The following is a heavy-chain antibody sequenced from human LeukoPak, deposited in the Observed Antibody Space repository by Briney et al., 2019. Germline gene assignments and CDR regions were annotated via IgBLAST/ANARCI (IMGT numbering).Heavy chain of an antibody. D-gene: IGHD5-12*01. V-gene: IGHV4-39*07. CDR3: ARDGGYGGYDDY. Sequence: PSETLSLTCTVSGGPISTSSYYWGWVRQPPGKGLEWIGNIFYSGSTYYSPSLKSRVTISLDTSRNQFSLKLNSVTAADTAVYYCARDGGYGGYDDYWGQGNLVTVSS. J-gene: IGHJ4*02. CDR1: GGPISTSSYY. CDR2: IFYSGST.